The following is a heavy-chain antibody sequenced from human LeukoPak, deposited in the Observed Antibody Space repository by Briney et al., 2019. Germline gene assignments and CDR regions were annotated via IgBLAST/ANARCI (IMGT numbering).Heavy chain of an antibody. CDR2: ISGSGDRT. CDR3: ARSITMIVDWFDP. J-gene: IGHJ5*02. V-gene: IGHV3-23*01. CDR1: GFTFSSYG. Sequence: GGSLRLSCAASGFTFSSYGMSWVRQAPGKGLEWVSVISGSGDRTYYADSVKGRFTISRDNAKNSLYLQMNSLRAEDTAVYYCARSITMIVDWFDPWGQGTLVTVSS. D-gene: IGHD3-22*01.